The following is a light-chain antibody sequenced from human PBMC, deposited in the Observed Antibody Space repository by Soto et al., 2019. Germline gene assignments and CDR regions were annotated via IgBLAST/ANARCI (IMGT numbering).Light chain of an antibody. J-gene: IGKJ3*01. CDR3: QQSYNSPPA. CDR2: GAS. Sequence: IQMTQSPSSLSVSVGDSVTITCRSSQSITTYLNWYQQKPGKGPRLLIYGASSLPSGVPARFAGSGSGTNFTLTISSLQPEDFAVYYCQQSYNSPPAFGSGTKSRSN. V-gene: IGKV1-39*01. CDR1: QSITTY.